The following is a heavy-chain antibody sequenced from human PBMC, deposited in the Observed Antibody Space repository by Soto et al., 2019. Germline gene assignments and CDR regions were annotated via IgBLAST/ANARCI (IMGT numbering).Heavy chain of an antibody. J-gene: IGHJ6*01. Sequence: QVQLVDSGGGVVQPGRSLRLSCRTSGFLFNTYAIHWVRQAPGKGLEWVAVMSHDGTSTYYADSVRGRFTISRDNSKNTLYLQMNSLRTEDTGVYYCARPGSGYDVLTGRYFYYFPAMDVW. CDR3: ARPGSGYDVLTGRYFYYFPAMDV. V-gene: IGHV3-30-3*01. CDR1: GFLFNTYA. D-gene: IGHD3-22*01. CDR2: MSHDGTST.